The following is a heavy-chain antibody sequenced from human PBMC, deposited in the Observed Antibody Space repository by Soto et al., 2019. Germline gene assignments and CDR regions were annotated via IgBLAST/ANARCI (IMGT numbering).Heavy chain of an antibody. D-gene: IGHD1-26*01. CDR2: TFYRSKWYY. CDR3: SRRSKLGADYYGMDV. J-gene: IGHJ6*02. CDR1: GDSVSSTSAA. Sequence: TLSLTCAISGDSVSSTSAAWNWIRQSPSRGLEWLGRTFYRSKWYYDYAVSVKSRITINPDTSKNQFSLQLNSVTPEDTAVYYCSRRSKLGADYYGMDVWGQGTTVTVSS. V-gene: IGHV6-1*01.